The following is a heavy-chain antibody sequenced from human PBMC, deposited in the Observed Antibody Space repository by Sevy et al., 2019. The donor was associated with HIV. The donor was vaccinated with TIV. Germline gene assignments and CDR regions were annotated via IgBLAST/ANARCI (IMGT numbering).Heavy chain of an antibody. J-gene: IGHJ4*02. V-gene: IGHV3-15*07. CDR3: TTDRYRIAVIDY. D-gene: IGHD6-19*01. CDR2: IKSNTDGGTT. Sequence: GGSLRLSCAASGFTFTNAWMNWVRQAPGKELEWVGRIKSNTDGGTTDYAAPVKGKFTISRDDSKNTLYLQMNSLKTEDTAVYYCTTDRYRIAVIDYWGQGTLVTVSS. CDR1: GFTFTNAW.